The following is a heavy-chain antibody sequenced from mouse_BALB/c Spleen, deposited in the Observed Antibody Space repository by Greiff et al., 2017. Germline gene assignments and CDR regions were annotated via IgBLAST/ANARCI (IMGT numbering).Heavy chain of an antibody. CDR2: ISYSGST. J-gene: IGHJ1*01. D-gene: IGHD2-10*01. CDR1: GYSITSDYA. CDR3: ARKTYYGNYGYFDV. Sequence: DVKLQESGPGLVKPSQSLSLTCTVTGYSITSDYAWNWIRQFPGNKLEWMGYISYSGSTSYNPSLKSRISITRDTSKNQFFLQLNSVTTEDTATYYCARKTYYGNYGYFDVWGAGTTVTVSS. V-gene: IGHV3-2*02.